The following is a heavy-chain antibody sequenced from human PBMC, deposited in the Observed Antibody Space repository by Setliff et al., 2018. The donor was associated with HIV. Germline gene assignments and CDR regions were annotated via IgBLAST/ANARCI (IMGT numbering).Heavy chain of an antibody. CDR1: GESFSAYF. Sequence: SETLSLTCAVYGESFSAYFWSWIRQPPGKGLEWIGEINHSGSTNYNPSLKSRVTISMGTSKNHFSPKLSSVTAADTAVYYCATGLLMPPDYWGQGSLVTVSS. V-gene: IGHV4-34*01. D-gene: IGHD2-8*01. CDR2: INHSGST. J-gene: IGHJ4*02. CDR3: ATGLLMPPDY.